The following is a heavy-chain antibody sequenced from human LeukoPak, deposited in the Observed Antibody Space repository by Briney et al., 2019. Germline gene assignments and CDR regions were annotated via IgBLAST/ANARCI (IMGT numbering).Heavy chain of an antibody. CDR1: GGSINSSSYY. J-gene: IGHJ6*02. D-gene: IGHD1-1*01. CDR3: ARDAGHQLSRRNYYAMDV. Sequence: SETLSLTCTVSGGSINSSSYYWGWVRQPPGKGLEWIGSMYYRGSTYYNPSLKSRVTISVDTSKNQFSLKLSSVAAADTAVYYCARDAGHQLSRRNYYAMDVWGQGTTVTVSS. CDR2: MYYRGST. V-gene: IGHV4-39*07.